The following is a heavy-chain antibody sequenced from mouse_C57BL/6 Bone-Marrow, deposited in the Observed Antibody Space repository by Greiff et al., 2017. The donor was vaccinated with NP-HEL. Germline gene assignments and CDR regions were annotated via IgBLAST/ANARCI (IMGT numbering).Heavy chain of an antibody. CDR1: GYTFTSYW. D-gene: IGHD2-10*01. J-gene: IGHJ3*01. CDR3: ASSAYYGNYWFAY. Sequence: QVQLQQPGAELVKPGASVKLSCKASGYTFTSYWMHWVKQRPGRGLEWIGRIDPTSGGTKYNEQFKSKATLTVDKPSSTAYMQHSRLTSVDSAVYDVASSAYYGNYWFAYWGHGPLVTVSA. V-gene: IGHV1-72*01. CDR2: IDPTSGGT.